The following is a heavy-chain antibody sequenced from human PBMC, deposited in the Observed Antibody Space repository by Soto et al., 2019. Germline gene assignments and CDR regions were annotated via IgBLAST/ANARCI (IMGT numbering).Heavy chain of an antibody. CDR3: ARDGRRYYGMDV. J-gene: IGHJ6*02. Sequence: SLRLSCAASGFTFSSYSMNWVRQAPGKGLEWVSSISSSSSYIYYADSVKGRFTISRDNAKNSLYLQMNSLRAEDTAVYYCARDGRRYYGMDVWGQGTTVTVSS. CDR2: ISSSSSYI. CDR1: GFTFSSYS. V-gene: IGHV3-21*01.